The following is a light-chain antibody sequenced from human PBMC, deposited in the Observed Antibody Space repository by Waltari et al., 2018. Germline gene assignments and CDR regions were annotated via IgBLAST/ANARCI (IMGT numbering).Light chain of an antibody. V-gene: IGKV3-15*01. CDR1: PSVSSN. CDR2: GAS. J-gene: IGKJ2*01. Sequence: EIVMTQSPATLSVSPGARATLSCRASPSVSSNLAWYQQKPGQAPRLLLYGASTRATGIPARFSGSGSGTEFTLTISSMQSEDFAVYYCQQYNNWPPYTFGQGTKLEIK. CDR3: QQYNNWPPYT.